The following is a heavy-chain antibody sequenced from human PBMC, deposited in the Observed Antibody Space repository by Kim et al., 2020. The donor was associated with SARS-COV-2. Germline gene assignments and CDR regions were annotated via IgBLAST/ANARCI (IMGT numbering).Heavy chain of an antibody. CDR2: IHSGGPT. D-gene: IGHD6-13*01. CDR1: GGSISSNF. V-gene: IGHV4-4*08. Sequence: SETLSLTCTVSGGSISSNFWSWIRQPPGKGLEWIGSIHSGGPTFYSPSLKSRVTIFVDTSNNRFSLNLYSVTAADTAIYYCARVIASNPDRWGQGTLVTVSS. CDR3: ARVIASNPDR. J-gene: IGHJ5*02.